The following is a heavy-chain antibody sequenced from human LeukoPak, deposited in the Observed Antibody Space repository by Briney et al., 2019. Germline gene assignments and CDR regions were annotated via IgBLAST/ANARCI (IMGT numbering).Heavy chain of an antibody. J-gene: IGHJ4*02. CDR3: AKDPSVTYYYGSGSYLSAEWNY. V-gene: IGHV3-23*01. Sequence: PGGSLRLSCAASGFTFSSYAMSWVRQAPGKGLEWVSAISGSGGSTYYADSVKGRFTISRDNSKNTLSLRMNSLRAEDSAVYYCAKDPSVTYYYGSGSYLSAEWNYWGQGTLVTVSS. CDR2: ISGSGGST. D-gene: IGHD3-10*01. CDR1: GFTFSSYA.